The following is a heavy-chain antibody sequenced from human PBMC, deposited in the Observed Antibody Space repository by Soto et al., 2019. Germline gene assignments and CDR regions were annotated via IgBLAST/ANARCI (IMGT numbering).Heavy chain of an antibody. D-gene: IGHD3-9*01. CDR2: INPSGGST. CDR1: GYTFTSYY. J-gene: IGHJ6*02. V-gene: IGHV1-46*01. CDR3: ARERAVLRYFDWLPGSPTWYYGMDV. Sequence: GASVKVSCKASGYTFTSYYMHWVRQAPGQGLEWMGIINPSGGSTSYAQKFQGRVTMTRDTSTSTVYMELSSLRSEDTAVYYCARERAVLRYFDWLPGSPTWYYGMDVWGQGTTVTVSS.